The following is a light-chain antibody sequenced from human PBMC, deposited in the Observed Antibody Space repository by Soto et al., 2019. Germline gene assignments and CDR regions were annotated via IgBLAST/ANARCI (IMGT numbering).Light chain of an antibody. CDR3: QVRTEWPPFMYS. CDR1: QSVDTF. Sequence: EIVLTQSPATLSLSPGERATLSCRASQSVDTFLAWYQQKPGRTPRLFIYDTSNRATGIPPRFSGSGSGTDFTLTISRLEPEDFAVYYCQVRTEWPPFMYSFGQGTKLEVK. J-gene: IGKJ2*01. CDR2: DTS. V-gene: IGKV3-11*01.